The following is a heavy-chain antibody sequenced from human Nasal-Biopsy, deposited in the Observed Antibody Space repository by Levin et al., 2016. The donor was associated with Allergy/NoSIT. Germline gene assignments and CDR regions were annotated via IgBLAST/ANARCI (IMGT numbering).Heavy chain of an antibody. CDR1: GGSVTNYY. CDR2: IYSSGTT. D-gene: IGHD5-12*01. Sequence: SETLSLTCTVSGGSVTNYYWSWIRQPAGKGLEWVGRIYSSGTTNYNPSLTGRVYMSVDTSKNQVSLTLTSVTAADTAVYYCARDFNSGYLQMHYLDYWGQGILVTVSS. V-gene: IGHV4-4*07. J-gene: IGHJ4*01. CDR3: ARDFNSGYLQMHYLDY.